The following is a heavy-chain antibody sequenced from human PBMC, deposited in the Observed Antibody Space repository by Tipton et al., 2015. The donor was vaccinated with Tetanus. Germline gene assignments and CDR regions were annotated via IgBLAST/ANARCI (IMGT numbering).Heavy chain of an antibody. CDR1: GFIFSSYG. Sequence: SGFIFSSYGIHWVRQAPGKGLEWVAVSWYDGTDKYYADSVKGRFTISRDNSKNTLYLQMNSLRAEDTAVYYCAREANCSGGSCFSGDFDNWGQGTQVTVSS. V-gene: IGHV3-33*01. D-gene: IGHD2-15*01. CDR3: AREANCSGGSCFSGDFDN. CDR2: SWYDGTDK. J-gene: IGHJ4*02.